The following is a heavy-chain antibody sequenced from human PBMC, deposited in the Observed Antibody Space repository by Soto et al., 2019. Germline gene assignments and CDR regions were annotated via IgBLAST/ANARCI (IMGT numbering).Heavy chain of an antibody. V-gene: IGHV3-23*01. Sequence: GGSLRLSCAASGFTLSAHAMNWFRQAPGKGPEWVSTINGRGDKTFNAESVKGRFTISRDNSKNTLYLQMNSLRAEDTAVYYCAKDRKAVAGTPHDYWGQGTLVTVSS. D-gene: IGHD6-19*01. J-gene: IGHJ4*02. CDR3: AKDRKAVAGTPHDY. CDR2: INGRGDKT. CDR1: GFTLSAHA.